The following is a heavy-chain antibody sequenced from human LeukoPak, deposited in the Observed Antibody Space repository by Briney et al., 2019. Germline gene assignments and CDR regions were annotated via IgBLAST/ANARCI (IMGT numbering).Heavy chain of an antibody. D-gene: IGHD4-23*01. CDR3: AKDPTVVTPDYFDY. J-gene: IGHJ4*02. CDR1: GFTFSSYV. V-gene: IGHV3-23*01. Sequence: GGSLRLSCAASGFTFSSYVMSWVRQAPGEGLEWVSAISGSGGNTYYADSVKGRFTISRDNSKNTLYLQRNSLRAEDTAVYFCAKDPTVVTPDYFDYWGQGTLVTVSS. CDR2: ISGSGGNT.